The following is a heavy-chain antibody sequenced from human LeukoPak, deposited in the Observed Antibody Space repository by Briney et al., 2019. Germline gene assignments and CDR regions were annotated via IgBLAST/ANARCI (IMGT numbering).Heavy chain of an antibody. CDR3: AKSYGDYVGYFDS. CDR2: VSDGGGTT. D-gene: IGHD4-17*01. J-gene: IGHJ4*02. V-gene: IGHV3-23*01. CDR1: GFTISSCA. Sequence: GGPLRLSSAASGFTISSCAISWGHQPPGKVLELASGVSDGGGTTYYADAVKGRFTISRDESKNTLFLQMNSLRPEDTAVYYCAKSYGDYVGYFDSWGQGTLVSASS.